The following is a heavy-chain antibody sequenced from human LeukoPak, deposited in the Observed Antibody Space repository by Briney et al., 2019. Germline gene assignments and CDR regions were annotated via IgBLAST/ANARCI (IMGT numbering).Heavy chain of an antibody. CDR2: IYSGGST. J-gene: IGHJ4*02. V-gene: IGHV3-53*01. CDR1: GFTVSSNY. Sequence: GGSLRLPCAASGFTVSSNYMSWVRQAPGKGLEWVSVIYSGGSTYYADSVKGRFTISRDNSKNTAYLQMNSLRAEDTAVYYCARDHVIKQAPPGYWGQGTLVTVSS. D-gene: IGHD3-10*01. CDR3: ARDHVIKQAPPGY.